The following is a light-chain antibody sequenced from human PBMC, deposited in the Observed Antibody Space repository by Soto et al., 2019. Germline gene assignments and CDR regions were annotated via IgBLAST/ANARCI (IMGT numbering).Light chain of an antibody. Sequence: EVVLTLSPATLSLSPGERATLSCRASQSVDTYLAWFQQRPGQAPRLLIYGASSRASGIPARFSGSGSGTDFTLTISSLEPEDFAVYYCQQRRDWPPYTFGQGTKLEIK. CDR3: QQRRDWPPYT. J-gene: IGKJ2*01. CDR2: GAS. CDR1: QSVDTY. V-gene: IGKV3-11*01.